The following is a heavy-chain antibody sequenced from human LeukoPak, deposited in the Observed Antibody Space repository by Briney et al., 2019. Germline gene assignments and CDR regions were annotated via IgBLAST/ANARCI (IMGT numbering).Heavy chain of an antibody. D-gene: IGHD2-2*01. Sequence: ASVKVSCKASGYIFTSYGISWVRQAPGQGLEWMGWSSYNGNTNYGQNLQGRVTMTTDTSTSTAYMELRSLRSDDTAVYYCARDSLIPPARSLDYWGQGTLVTVSS. J-gene: IGHJ4*02. V-gene: IGHV1-18*01. CDR3: ARDSLIPPARSLDY. CDR1: GYIFTSYG. CDR2: SSYNGNT.